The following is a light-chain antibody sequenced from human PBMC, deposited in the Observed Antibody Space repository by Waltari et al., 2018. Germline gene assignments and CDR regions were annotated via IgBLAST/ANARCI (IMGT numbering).Light chain of an antibody. CDR3: QQRTDWPPLT. CDR2: DAS. CDR1: QSVGTY. J-gene: IGKJ4*01. Sequence: EIVLTQSPATLSLSPGERATLSCRASQSVGTYLAWYRQKPGKAPRLLISDASYRASGIPARFSGSGSGTDFTLTISSLEPEDFAIYYCQQRTDWPPLTFGGGTKVEIK. V-gene: IGKV3-11*01.